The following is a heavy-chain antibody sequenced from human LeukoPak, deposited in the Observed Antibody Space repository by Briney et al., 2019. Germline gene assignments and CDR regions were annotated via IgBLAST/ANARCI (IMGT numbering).Heavy chain of an antibody. D-gene: IGHD3-22*01. J-gene: IGHJ4*02. CDR2: VYFTGST. V-gene: IGHV4-39*07. CDR3: ARENPSGYYNRPIDY. Sequence: PSETLSLTCTVSGDSISSTSHYWDWIRQPPGKGPEWIGNVYFTGSTYYSPSLKSRVTISVDRSNNQFSLKLSSVTAADTAIYYCARENPSGYYNRPIDYWGQGTLVTVSS. CDR1: GDSISSTSHY.